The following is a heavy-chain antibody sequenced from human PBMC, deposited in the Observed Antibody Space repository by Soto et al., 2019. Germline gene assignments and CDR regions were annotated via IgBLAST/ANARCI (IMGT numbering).Heavy chain of an antibody. D-gene: IGHD5-18*01. J-gene: IGHJ6*02. CDR1: GGTFSSYA. V-gene: IGHV1-69*13. CDR2: IIPIFGTA. CDR3: ARELQLWSTLLQAGYYGMDV. Sequence: ASVKVSCKASGGTFSSYAISWVRQAPGQGLEWMGGIIPIFGTANYAQKFQGRVTITADESTSTAYMELSSLRSEDTAVYYCARELQLWSTLLQAGYYGMDVWGQGTTVTVSS.